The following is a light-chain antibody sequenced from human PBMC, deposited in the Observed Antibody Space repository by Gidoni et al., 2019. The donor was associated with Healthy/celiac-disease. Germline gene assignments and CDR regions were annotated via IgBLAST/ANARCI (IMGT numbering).Light chain of an antibody. CDR3: AAWDISQRGR. J-gene: IGLJ3*02. V-gene: IGLV1-47*01. Sequence: LTLLIYKDTKRPSGVPDRFSGSKSGTSASLAISGLRSEDEAHYYCAAWDISQRGRFGGGTFLTVL. CDR2: KDT.